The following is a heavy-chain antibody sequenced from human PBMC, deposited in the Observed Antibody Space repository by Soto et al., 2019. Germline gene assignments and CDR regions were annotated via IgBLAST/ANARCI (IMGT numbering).Heavy chain of an antibody. CDR2: TIPFFGTA. V-gene: IGHV1-69*01. CDR3: ARDPLGAGTNHYYGMDV. D-gene: IGHD1-1*01. J-gene: IGHJ6*02. CDR1: GGTFSSYA. Sequence: QVQLVQSGAEVKKPGSSVKVSCKASGGTFSSYAISWVRQAPGQGLEWMGGTIPFFGTANYAQKFQGRVTITAHESTSTAYMELSSLRSEDTAVYYCARDPLGAGTNHYYGMDVWGQGTTVTVSS.